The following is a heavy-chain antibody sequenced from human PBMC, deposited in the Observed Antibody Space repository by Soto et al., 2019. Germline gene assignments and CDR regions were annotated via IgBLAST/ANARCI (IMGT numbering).Heavy chain of an antibody. Sequence: LRLSCAASGFTFSSYGIHWVRQAPGKGLEWVAVIWYDGSNKYYADSVKGRFTISRDNSKNTLYLQMNSLRAEDTAVYYCARLGYCSSTSCYHLDYWGQGTLVTSPQ. D-gene: IGHD2-2*01. CDR3: ARLGYCSSTSCYHLDY. CDR2: IWYDGSNK. J-gene: IGHJ4*02. V-gene: IGHV3-33*01. CDR1: GFTFSSYG.